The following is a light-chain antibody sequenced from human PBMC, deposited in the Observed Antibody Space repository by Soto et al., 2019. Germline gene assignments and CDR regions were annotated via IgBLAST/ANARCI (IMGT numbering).Light chain of an antibody. V-gene: IGKV1-27*01. Sequence: DIHLTQSPSSLSASVGDRVTITCRASQAIGNSLAWLQQKPGKVPKLLIYAASTLQSGVPTRFSGSGSGTDFTLTISSLQPEDVASYYCQKYYTAPITFGQGTRLEI. CDR2: AAS. J-gene: IGKJ5*01. CDR3: QKYYTAPIT. CDR1: QAIGNS.